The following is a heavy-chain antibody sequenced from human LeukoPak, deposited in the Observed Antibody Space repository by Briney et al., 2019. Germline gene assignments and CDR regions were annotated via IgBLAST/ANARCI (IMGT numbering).Heavy chain of an antibody. D-gene: IGHD2-2*02. V-gene: IGHV4-30-4*01. Sequence: PSETLSLTCTVSGGSISRGDYYWSWIRQPPGKGLEWIGYIYYSGSTYYNPSLKSRVTISVGTSKNQFSLKLSSVTAADTAVYYCARGSSAIQLYYFDYWGQGALVTVSS. J-gene: IGHJ4*02. CDR2: IYYSGST. CDR1: GGSISRGDYY. CDR3: ARGSSAIQLYYFDY.